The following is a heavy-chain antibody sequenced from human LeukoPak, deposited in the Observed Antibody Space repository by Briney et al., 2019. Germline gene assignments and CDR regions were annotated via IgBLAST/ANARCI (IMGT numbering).Heavy chain of an antibody. CDR3: ARLFQTIFGVVIIPNWFDP. D-gene: IGHD3-3*01. J-gene: IGHJ5*02. V-gene: IGHV4-34*01. CDR1: GESFSGYY. Sequence: SETLSLTCAVYGESFSGYYWSWIRQPPGKGLEWIGEINHSGSTNYNPSLKSRVTISVDTSKNQFSLKLSSVTAADTAVYYCARLFQTIFGVVIIPNWFDPWGQGTLVTVSS. CDR2: INHSGST.